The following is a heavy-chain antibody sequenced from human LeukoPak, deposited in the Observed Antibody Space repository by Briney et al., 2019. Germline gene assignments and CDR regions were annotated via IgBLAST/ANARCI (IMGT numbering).Heavy chain of an antibody. CDR3: AREGIAAAGTTSYYGMDV. CDR2: IYSSGRT. D-gene: IGHD6-13*01. Sequence: SETLSLTCSVSGGSISSYYWSWIRQPPGKGLEWIGYIYSSGRTNYNPSLKSRVTISVDTSKNQVSLKLSSVTTADTAVYYCAREGIAAAGTTSYYGMDVWGQGTTVTVSS. CDR1: GGSISSYY. J-gene: IGHJ6*02. V-gene: IGHV4-59*01.